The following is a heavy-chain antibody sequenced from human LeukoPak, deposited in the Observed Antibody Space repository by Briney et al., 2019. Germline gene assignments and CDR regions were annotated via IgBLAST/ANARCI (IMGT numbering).Heavy chain of an antibody. CDR3: ARGGAARLHFQN. D-gene: IGHD6-6*01. V-gene: IGHV4-59*01. J-gene: IGHJ1*01. Sequence: PSETLSLTCTVSGGSISTYYWNWIRQPPGKGLEWIGYIYHSGSTNYNPSLQSRVTILVDTSKNQFSLNLNSVTAADTAVYYCARGGAARLHFQNWGQGTLVTVSS. CDR2: IYHSGST. CDR1: GGSISTYY.